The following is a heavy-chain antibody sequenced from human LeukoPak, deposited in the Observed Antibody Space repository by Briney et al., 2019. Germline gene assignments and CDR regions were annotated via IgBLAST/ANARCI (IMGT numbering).Heavy chain of an antibody. CDR1: GFTFDSYA. Sequence: PGGSLRLSCAASGFTFDSYAMNWVRQAPGKGLEWVSGFSGSRGSTYYADSVKGRFTISRDNSKNTLYLQMNSLRAEDTAVYHCAKDLSKSYGDYGTSGAFDIWGQGTLVTVSS. CDR2: FSGSRGST. CDR3: AKDLSKSYGDYGTSGAFDI. V-gene: IGHV3-23*01. D-gene: IGHD4-17*01. J-gene: IGHJ3*02.